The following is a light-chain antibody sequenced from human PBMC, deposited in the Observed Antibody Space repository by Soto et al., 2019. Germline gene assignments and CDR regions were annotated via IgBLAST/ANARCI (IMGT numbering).Light chain of an antibody. J-gene: IGLJ1*01. CDR1: NIGSKT. CDR3: QVWDSSSDHRGV. Sequence: YELTQPPSVSVAPGKTASITCGGNNIGSKTVHWYQQKPGQAPVLVIYYDSDRPSGIPERFSGSNSGNTATLTISRVEAGDEADYYCQVWDSSSDHRGVFGTGTKLTVL. CDR2: YDS. V-gene: IGLV3-21*04.